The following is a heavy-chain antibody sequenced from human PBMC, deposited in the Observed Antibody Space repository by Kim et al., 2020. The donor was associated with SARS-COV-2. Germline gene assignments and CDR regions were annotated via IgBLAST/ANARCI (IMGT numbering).Heavy chain of an antibody. CDR2: IYYSGST. CDR3: ARHTTLLGRGFDY. CDR1: GGSISSSSYY. V-gene: IGHV4-39*01. D-gene: IGHD1-26*01. J-gene: IGHJ4*02. Sequence: SETLSLTCTVSGGSISSSSYYWGWIRQPPGKGLEWIGSIYYSGSTYYNPSLKSRVTISVDTSKNQFSLKLSSVTAADTAVYYCARHTTLLGRGFDYWGQGTLVTVSS.